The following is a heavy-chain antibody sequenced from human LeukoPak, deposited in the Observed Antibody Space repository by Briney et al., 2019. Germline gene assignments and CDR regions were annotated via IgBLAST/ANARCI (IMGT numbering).Heavy chain of an antibody. Sequence: GGSLRLSCAASGFTFSSYSMNWVXQAPGXGLXWVSSISXSSSYIYYADXVKGRFTISRDNAKNSLYLQMNSLRAEDTAVYYCARDLVGIAAAHYFDYWGQGTLATVSS. D-gene: IGHD6-13*01. CDR1: GFTFSSYS. CDR3: ARDLVGIAAAHYFDY. CDR2: ISXSSSYI. J-gene: IGHJ4*02. V-gene: IGHV3-21*01.